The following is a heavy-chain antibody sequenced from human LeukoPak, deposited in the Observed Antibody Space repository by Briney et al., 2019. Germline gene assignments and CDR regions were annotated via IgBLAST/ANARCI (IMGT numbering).Heavy chain of an antibody. Sequence: QSGGSLRFSCAASGLTFSSDGMHWVRRALGKGLEWVADISYDGSHKYYADSVKGRFTISRDNSKNTLYLQMSSLRAEDTAVYYCARDWAGIYTGIVDYWGQGILVTVSS. CDR3: ARDWAGIYTGIVDY. V-gene: IGHV3-30*03. D-gene: IGHD1-26*01. CDR1: GLTFSSDG. CDR2: ISYDGSHK. J-gene: IGHJ4*02.